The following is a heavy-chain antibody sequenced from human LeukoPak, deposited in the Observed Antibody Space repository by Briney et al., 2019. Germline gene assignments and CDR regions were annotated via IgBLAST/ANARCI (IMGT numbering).Heavy chain of an antibody. D-gene: IGHD2-15*01. CDR2: IYYSGST. CDR3: ARRGYCSGGSCYPSDYFDY. CDR1: GGSFSGYY. Sequence: SETLSLTCAVYGGSFSGYYWSWIRQPPGKGLEWIGYIYYSGSTNYNPSLKSRVTISVDTSKNQFSLKLSSVTAADTAVYYCARRGYCSGGSCYPSDYFDYWGQGTLVTVSS. V-gene: IGHV4-59*01. J-gene: IGHJ4*02.